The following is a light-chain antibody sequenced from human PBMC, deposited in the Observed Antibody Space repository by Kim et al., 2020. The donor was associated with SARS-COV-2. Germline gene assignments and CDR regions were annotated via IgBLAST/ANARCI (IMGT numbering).Light chain of an antibody. CDR2: EDN. CDR3: QSYDSSNPWV. Sequence: KTGTISCTRSRGSIASNYVQWYQQRPGSSPTTVIYEDNQRPSGVPDRFSGSIDSSSNSASLTISGLKTEDEADYYCQSYDSSNPWVFGGGTKLTVL. V-gene: IGLV6-57*01. CDR1: RGSIASNY. J-gene: IGLJ3*02.